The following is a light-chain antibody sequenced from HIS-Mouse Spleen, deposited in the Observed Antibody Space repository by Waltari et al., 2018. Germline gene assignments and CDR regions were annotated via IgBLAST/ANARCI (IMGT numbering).Light chain of an antibody. CDR1: SRDVGGYNY. CDR3: CSYAGSYTVV. Sequence: QSALTQPRSVSGSPGQSVTISFTCASRDVGGYNYVPWYQQHPGKAPKLMIYDVSKRPSGVPDRFSGSKSGNTASLTISGLQAEDEADYYCCSYAGSYTVVFGGGTKLTVL. CDR2: DVS. V-gene: IGLV2-11*01. J-gene: IGLJ2*01.